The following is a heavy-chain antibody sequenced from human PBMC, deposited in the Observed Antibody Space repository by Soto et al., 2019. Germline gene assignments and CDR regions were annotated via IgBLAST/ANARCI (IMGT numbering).Heavy chain of an antibody. CDR2: IGGSGRTT. Sequence: EVQLLESGGGLVQPGGSLSLSGAASAFTFNNYTMSWVRQAPAQGLEWVSGIGGSGRTTYYADSVKGRFTISRDNSNNTLFLQMNSLRAEDTAVYYCAKSLYSDSSGDFYDYWGQGTLVTV. J-gene: IGHJ4*02. V-gene: IGHV3-23*01. CDR3: AKSLYSDSSGDFYDY. D-gene: IGHD3-22*01. CDR1: AFTFNNYT.